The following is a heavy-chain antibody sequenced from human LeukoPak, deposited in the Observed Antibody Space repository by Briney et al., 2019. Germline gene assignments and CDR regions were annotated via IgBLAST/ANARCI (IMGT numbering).Heavy chain of an antibody. CDR1: GFTFSSYG. J-gene: IGHJ3*02. Sequence: GGSLRLSCAASGFTFSSYGMHWVRQAPGKGLEWVAFIRYDGSNKYYADSVKGRFTISRDNSKNTLYLQMNSLRAEDTAVYYCAKAKDGYNYGGDAFDIWGQGTMVTVSS. V-gene: IGHV3-30*02. D-gene: IGHD5-18*01. CDR2: IRYDGSNK. CDR3: AKAKDGYNYGGDAFDI.